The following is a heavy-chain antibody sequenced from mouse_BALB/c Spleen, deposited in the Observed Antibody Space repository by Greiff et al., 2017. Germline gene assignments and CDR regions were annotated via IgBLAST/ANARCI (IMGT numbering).Heavy chain of an antibody. Sequence: EVKLVESGGDLVKPGGSLKLSCAASGFTFSSYGMSWVRQTPDKRLEWVATISSGGSYTYYPDSLKGRITISRDNAKNTLYLQMSSLKSEDTAMYYCARHPPYYDGDAMDYWGQGTSVTVSS. CDR2: ISSGGSYT. CDR1: GFTFSSYG. J-gene: IGHJ4*01. D-gene: IGHD1-1*01. V-gene: IGHV5-6*01. CDR3: ARHPPYYDGDAMDY.